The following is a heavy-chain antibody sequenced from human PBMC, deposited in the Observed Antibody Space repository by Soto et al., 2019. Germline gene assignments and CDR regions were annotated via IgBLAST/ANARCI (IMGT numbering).Heavy chain of an antibody. CDR1: GFTFSTYG. J-gene: IGHJ5*02. V-gene: IGHV3-30*03. Sequence: GGSLRLSCAASGFTFSTYGMHWVRQAPGKGLEWVAVISYDGNNKYYADSVKGRFTISRDNSKNTLYLQMSSLRAEDTAVYYCARSPQKTTIFGVVIIGSNWFDPWGQGTLVTVSS. CDR2: ISYDGNNK. D-gene: IGHD3-3*01. CDR3: ARSPQKTTIFGVVIIGSNWFDP.